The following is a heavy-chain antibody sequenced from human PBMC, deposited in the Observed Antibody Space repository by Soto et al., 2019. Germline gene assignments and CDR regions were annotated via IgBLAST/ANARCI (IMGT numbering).Heavy chain of an antibody. J-gene: IGHJ6*02. Sequence: ASVKVSCKASGYTFTSYDINWVRQATGQGLEWMGGMNPNSGNTGYAQKFQGRVTMTRNTSISTAYMERSSLRSEDTAVYYCARGRSMRPGITIFGVVSPRYYYYGMDVWGQGTTVTVSS. V-gene: IGHV1-8*01. CDR1: GYTFTSYD. D-gene: IGHD3-3*01. CDR3: ARGRSMRPGITIFGVVSPRYYYYGMDV. CDR2: MNPNSGNT.